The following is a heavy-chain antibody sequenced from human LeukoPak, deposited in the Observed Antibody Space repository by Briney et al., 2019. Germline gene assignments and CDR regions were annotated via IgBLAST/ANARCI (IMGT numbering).Heavy chain of an antibody. CDR2: ISSSSSYI. Sequence: GGSLRLSCEASGFTFSSYSMNWVRQAPGKGLEWVSSISSSSSYIYYADSVKGRFTIPRDNAKNSLYLQMNSLRAEDTAVYYCARDQEAAMVMWFDPWGQGTLVTVSS. V-gene: IGHV3-21*01. CDR1: GFTFSSYS. CDR3: ARDQEAAMVMWFDP. D-gene: IGHD2-2*01. J-gene: IGHJ5*02.